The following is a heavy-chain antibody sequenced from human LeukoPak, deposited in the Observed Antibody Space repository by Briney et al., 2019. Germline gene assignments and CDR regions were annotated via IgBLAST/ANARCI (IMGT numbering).Heavy chain of an antibody. CDR3: ARRGVATKDGMDV. J-gene: IGHJ6*02. V-gene: IGHV5-51*01. D-gene: IGHD5-12*01. Sequence: GESLKISCKGSGYSFPNYWIAWVRQMPGKGLEWMGIIYPRDSDTRYSPSFEGQVTISVDKSISTAYLQWSSLKASDTAMYYCARRGVATKDGMDVWGQGTTVTVSS. CDR2: IYPRDSDT. CDR1: GYSFPNYW.